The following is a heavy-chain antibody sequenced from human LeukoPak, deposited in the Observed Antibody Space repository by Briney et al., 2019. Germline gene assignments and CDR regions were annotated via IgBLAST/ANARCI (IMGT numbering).Heavy chain of an antibody. D-gene: IGHD1-26*01. CDR3: AREELLGAYYYYYGMDV. CDR1: GFTFSSYW. CDR2: IKQDGSEK. J-gene: IGHJ6*02. V-gene: IGHV3-7*01. Sequence: SVGSLRLSCAASGFTFSSYWMSWVRQAPGKGLEWVANIKQDGSEKYYVDSVKGRFTISRDNAKNSLYLQMNSLRAEDTAVYYCAREELLGAYYYYYGMDVWGQGTTVTVSS.